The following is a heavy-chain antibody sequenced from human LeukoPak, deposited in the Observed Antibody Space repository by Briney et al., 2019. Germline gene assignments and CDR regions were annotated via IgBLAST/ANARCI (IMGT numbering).Heavy chain of an antibody. CDR3: ARRRGAYCSGGSCYDSAFDI. D-gene: IGHD2-15*01. CDR2: ISYDGSDK. CDR1: GFTFSSYA. V-gene: IGHV3-30-3*01. Sequence: GRSLRLSCAASGFTFSSYAMHWVRQAPGKGLEWVAVISYDGSDKYYADSVKGRFTISRDNSKNTLYLRMNSLRAEDTAVYYCARRRGAYCSGGSCYDSAFDIWGQGTMVTVSS. J-gene: IGHJ3*02.